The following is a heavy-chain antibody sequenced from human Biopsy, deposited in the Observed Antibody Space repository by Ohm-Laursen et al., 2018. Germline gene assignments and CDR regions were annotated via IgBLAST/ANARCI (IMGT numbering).Heavy chain of an antibody. Sequence: TLSLTCSVSGGSTNDYFWSWIRQPAGEKLEWIGRIYSSGGSSYNPSLKSRISMSMDTSNNQFSLTLTSVTAADTAVYYCARTPGKAVAGRFLDLWGRGTLVTVSS. CDR3: ARTPGKAVAGRFLDL. CDR2: IYSSGGS. V-gene: IGHV4-4*07. D-gene: IGHD6-19*01. J-gene: IGHJ2*01. CDR1: GGSTNDYF.